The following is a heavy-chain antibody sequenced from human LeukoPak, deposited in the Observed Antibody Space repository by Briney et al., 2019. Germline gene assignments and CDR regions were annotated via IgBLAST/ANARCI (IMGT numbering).Heavy chain of an antibody. CDR2: IYYSGST. D-gene: IGHD3-3*01. CDR1: GGSISSYY. V-gene: IGHV4-59*01. J-gene: IGHJ4*02. Sequence: SETLSLTCTVSGGSISSYYWSWIRQPPGKGLEWIGYIYYSGSTNYNPSLKSRVTISVDTSKNQFSLKLSSVTAADTAVYYCARGDYDFWSGYSPFDYWGQGTLVTVSS. CDR3: ARGDYDFWSGYSPFDY.